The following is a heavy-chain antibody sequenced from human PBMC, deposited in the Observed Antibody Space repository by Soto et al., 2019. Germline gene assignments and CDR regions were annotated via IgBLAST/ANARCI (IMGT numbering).Heavy chain of an antibody. CDR3: AGGAVHPASGMGD. Sequence: QVQLEQSGAEVKKPGSSRKVSWKASEGTFSGYTINWVRQALGRGLEWMGGIIPTVGIGNSAQKFPGRITITPDLSTNTAYMELSSLRSEDTAVYYCAGGAVHPASGMGDWGQGTLVTVSS. CDR1: EGTFSGYT. CDR2: IIPTVGIG. V-gene: IGHV1-69*02. D-gene: IGHD1-26*01. J-gene: IGHJ4*02.